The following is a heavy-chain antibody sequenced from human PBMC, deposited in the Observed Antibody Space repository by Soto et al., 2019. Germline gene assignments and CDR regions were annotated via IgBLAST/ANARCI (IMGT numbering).Heavy chain of an antibody. V-gene: IGHV4-30-2*01. CDR2: IYHSGST. CDR1: GGSISSGGYS. CDR3: ARAGGLGAVAVDY. Sequence: QLQLQESGSGLVRPSQTLSLTCAVSGGSISSGGYSWSWIRQPPGKGLEWIGYIYHSGSTYYNPALKSRVTISVDRSKNQFSLKLSSVTAADTAVYYCARAGGLGAVAVDYWGQGTLVTVSS. J-gene: IGHJ4*02. D-gene: IGHD6-19*01.